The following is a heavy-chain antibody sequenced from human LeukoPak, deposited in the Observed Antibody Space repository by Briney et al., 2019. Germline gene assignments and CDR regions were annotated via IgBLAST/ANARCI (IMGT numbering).Heavy chain of an antibody. Sequence: PGGSLRLSCAASGFTFSTSEMNWVRQAPGKGLEWVPYIDDSGSTIYYADSVKGRFTISGENAKASLYLQVNNLRAEDTAVYYCAREQAIWSGSYSENYYYYMDVWGKGTTVTVSS. CDR3: AREQAIWSGSYSENYYYYMDV. V-gene: IGHV3-48*03. CDR1: GFTFSTSE. D-gene: IGHD3-3*01. J-gene: IGHJ6*03. CDR2: IDDSGSTI.